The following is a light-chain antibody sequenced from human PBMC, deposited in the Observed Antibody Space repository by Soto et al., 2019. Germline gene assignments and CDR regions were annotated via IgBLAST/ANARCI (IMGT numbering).Light chain of an antibody. V-gene: IGLV2-8*01. CDR3: PSYAAPDVHYV. CDR2: EVS. CDR1: SSDVGYYNY. Sequence: QSALNQPPSASGSPGQSVTISCTGTSSDVGYYNYVSWYQQYPGKAPKLLIYEVSKRPSGVPDRFSGSKSGNTASLTVSGLQAAYYSDYYCPSYAAPDVHYVF. J-gene: IGLJ1*01.